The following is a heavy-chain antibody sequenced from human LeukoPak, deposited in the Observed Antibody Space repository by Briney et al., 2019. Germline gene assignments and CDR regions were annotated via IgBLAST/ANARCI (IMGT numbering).Heavy chain of an antibody. CDR3: ARGGIQVSGIDEFDY. J-gene: IGHJ4*02. D-gene: IGHD6-19*01. CDR1: GFTFIDYD. CDR2: IGIRGDT. V-gene: IGHV3-13*01. Sequence: GGSLRLSCAASGFTFIDYDMHWVRHVIGKGLECVSAIGIRGDTHYSGSVKGRFTISRENAESSLCLQMNSLRAEDTAVYYCARGGIQVSGIDEFDYWGQGTLVTVSS.